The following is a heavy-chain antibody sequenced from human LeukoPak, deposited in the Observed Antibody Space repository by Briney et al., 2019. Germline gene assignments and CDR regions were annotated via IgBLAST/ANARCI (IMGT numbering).Heavy chain of an antibody. CDR1: GGSISSYY. V-gene: IGHV4-59*01. CDR2: IYYSGST. J-gene: IGHJ4*02. Sequence: SETLSLTCTVSGGSISSYYWSWIRQPPGKGLEWIGYIYYSGSTNYNPSLKSRVTISVDTSKNQFSLKLSSVTAADTAVYYCARGVDIVATPGIWGQGTLVTVSS. D-gene: IGHD5-12*01. CDR3: ARGVDIVATPGI.